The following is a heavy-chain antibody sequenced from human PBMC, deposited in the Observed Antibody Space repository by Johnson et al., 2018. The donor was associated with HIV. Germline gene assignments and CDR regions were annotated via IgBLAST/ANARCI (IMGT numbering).Heavy chain of an antibody. CDR2: ISYDGSNK. CDR1: GFTFSSYA. D-gene: IGHD5-18*01. Sequence: QVQLVESGGGLVQPGGSLRLSCAASGFTFSSYAMHWVRQAPGKGLEWVAVISYDGSNKYYADSVKGRFTISRDNAKNSLYLQMNSLRADDTALYYCAKDTGYSYGTSTDDAFDIWGQGTMVTVSS. CDR3: AKDTGYSYGTSTDDAFDI. V-gene: IGHV3-30-3*02. J-gene: IGHJ3*02.